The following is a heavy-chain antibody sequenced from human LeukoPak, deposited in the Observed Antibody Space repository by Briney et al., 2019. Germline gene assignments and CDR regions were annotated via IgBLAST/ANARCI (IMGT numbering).Heavy chain of an antibody. CDR3: ARDLRGQVHYDILTGYRTLVWFDP. D-gene: IGHD3-9*01. V-gene: IGHV3-21*01. CDR2: ISSSSSYI. J-gene: IGHJ5*02. Sequence: GGSLRLSCAASGFTFSSYSMNWVRQAPGKGLEWVSSISSSSSYIYYADSVKGRFTISRDNAKNSLYLQMNSLRAEDTAVYYCARDLRGQVHYDILTGYRTLVWFDPWGQGTLVTVSS. CDR1: GFTFSSYS.